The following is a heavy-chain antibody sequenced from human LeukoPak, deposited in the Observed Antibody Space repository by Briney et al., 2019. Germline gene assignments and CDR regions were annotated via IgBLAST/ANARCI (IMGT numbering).Heavy chain of an antibody. J-gene: IGHJ3*02. Sequence: HPGGSLRLSCAASGFTFSSYAMSCVRQAPGKGREWVSAISGSGGSTYYADSVKGRFTISRDNSKDTLYLQMNSLKAEDTAVYYCAKVAYGVVVPLGAFDIWGQGTMVTVSS. CDR2: ISGSGGST. V-gene: IGHV3-23*01. D-gene: IGHD2-15*01. CDR3: AKVAYGVVVPLGAFDI. CDR1: GFTFSSYA.